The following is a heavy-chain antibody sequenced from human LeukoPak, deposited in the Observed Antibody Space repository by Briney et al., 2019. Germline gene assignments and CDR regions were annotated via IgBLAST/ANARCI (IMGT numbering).Heavy chain of an antibody. CDR3: ADIGSAGTDH. D-gene: IGHD5-12*01. CDR2: IRNRNKGYTP. V-gene: IGHV3-72*01. Sequence: AGGSLRLSCAASGFTFSDHYIDWVRQAPGRGLEWVGLIRNRNKGYTPVYAASVSGRFTISRDDSKNSVYLQMDSLKTEDTAVYYCADIGSAGTDHWGQGTLVTVSS. CDR1: GFTFSDHY. J-gene: IGHJ4*02.